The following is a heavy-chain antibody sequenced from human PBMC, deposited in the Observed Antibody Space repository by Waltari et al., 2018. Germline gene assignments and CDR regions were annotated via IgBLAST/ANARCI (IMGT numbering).Heavy chain of an antibody. V-gene: IGHV3-7*01. CDR3: ARFEYQLLLGGCDY. CDR2: IKQDGSAK. J-gene: IGHJ4*02. Sequence: EVQLVESGGGLVQPGGSLRLSCAASGFTFSSYWMSWVRQAPGKGLEWVANIKQDGSAKYYVDSVNGRFTISRDNANNSLYLQMNRLRAEDTAVYYCARFEYQLLLGGCDYWGQGTLVTVSS. CDR1: GFTFSSYW. D-gene: IGHD2-2*01.